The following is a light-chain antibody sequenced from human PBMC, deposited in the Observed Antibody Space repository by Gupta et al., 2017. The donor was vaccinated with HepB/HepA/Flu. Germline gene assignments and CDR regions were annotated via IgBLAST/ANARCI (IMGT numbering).Light chain of an antibody. V-gene: IGLV2-14*03. CDR3: SSYVNTNSVL. CDR1: SSDIGVHNF. J-gene: IGLJ2*01. Sequence: TGTSSDIGVHNFVSWYQQHPGKAPKLIIHDVIYRPSGISSRFSGSKSGNTASLTISGLQSEDEADYYCSSYVNTNSVLFGGGTKVTVL. CDR2: DVI.